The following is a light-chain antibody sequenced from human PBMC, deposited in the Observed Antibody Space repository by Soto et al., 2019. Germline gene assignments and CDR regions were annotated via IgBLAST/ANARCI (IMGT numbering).Light chain of an antibody. J-gene: IGLJ1*01. V-gene: IGLV2-14*01. CDR1: SSDVGGYNY. CDR3: SSYTSNSAPYV. Sequence: QSALTQPASVSGPPGQSITISCTGTSSDVGGYNYVSWFQQHPGKPPKLLIYQVSHRPSGVSNRFSGSKSGSTASLTISGLQAEDEADYYCSSYTSNSAPYVFGTGTKVTVL. CDR2: QVS.